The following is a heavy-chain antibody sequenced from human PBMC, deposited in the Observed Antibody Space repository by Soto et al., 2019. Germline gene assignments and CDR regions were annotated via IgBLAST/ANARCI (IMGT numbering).Heavy chain of an antibody. J-gene: IGHJ4*02. CDR1: GFTFSSYA. Sequence: GGSLRLSCAASGFTFSSYAMSWARQAPGKGLEWVSAISGSGGSTYYADSVKGRFTISRDNSKNTLYLQMNSLRAEDTAVYYCAKHKRSGPYNYYGSGSYYTHFDYWGQGTLVTVSS. CDR3: AKHKRSGPYNYYGSGSYYTHFDY. CDR2: ISGSGGST. D-gene: IGHD3-10*01. V-gene: IGHV3-23*01.